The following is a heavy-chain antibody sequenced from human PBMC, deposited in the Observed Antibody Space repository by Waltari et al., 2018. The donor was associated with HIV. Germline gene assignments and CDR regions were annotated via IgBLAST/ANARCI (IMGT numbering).Heavy chain of an antibody. J-gene: IGHJ6*02. CDR1: GGSISSYY. CDR3: ARGGRGKWELNYYYGMDV. Sequence: QVQLQESGPGLVKPSETLSLTCTVSGGSISSYYWSWIRQPAGEGLEWVGRLYTSGSTNYNPSLTGRDTMSVDTSKNQFSLKLSSVTAADTAVYYCARGGRGKWELNYYYGMDVWGQGTTVTVSS. CDR2: LYTSGST. D-gene: IGHD1-26*01. V-gene: IGHV4-4*07.